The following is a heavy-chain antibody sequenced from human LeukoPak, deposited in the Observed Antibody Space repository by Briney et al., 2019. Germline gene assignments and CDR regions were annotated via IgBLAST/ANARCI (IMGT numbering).Heavy chain of an antibody. J-gene: IGHJ3*02. D-gene: IGHD3-16*02. CDR2: IKQDGSEK. V-gene: IGHV3-7*01. Sequence: GGSLGLSCAASGFTFSSYWMTWVRQAPGKGLEWVANIKQDGSEKYYVDSVKGRFTISRDNAKNSLYLQMNSLRAEDTAVYYCARDQYDYVWGSYRWLNAFDIWGQGTMVTVSS. CDR1: GFTFSSYW. CDR3: ARDQYDYVWGSYRWLNAFDI.